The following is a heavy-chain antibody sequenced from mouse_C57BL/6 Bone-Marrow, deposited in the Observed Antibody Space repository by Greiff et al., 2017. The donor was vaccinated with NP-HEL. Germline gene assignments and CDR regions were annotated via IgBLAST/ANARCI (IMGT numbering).Heavy chain of an antibody. D-gene: IGHD2-3*01. CDR2: IDPETGGT. V-gene: IGHV1-15*01. CDR3: TRRWLLDWFAY. Sequence: VQLQQSGAELVRPGASVTLSCKASGYTFTDYEMHWVKQTPVHGLEWIGAIDPETGGTAYNQKFKGKAILTADKSSSTAYMELRRLTSEDSAVYCCTRRWLLDWFAYWGQGTLVTVSA. J-gene: IGHJ3*01. CDR1: GYTFTDYE.